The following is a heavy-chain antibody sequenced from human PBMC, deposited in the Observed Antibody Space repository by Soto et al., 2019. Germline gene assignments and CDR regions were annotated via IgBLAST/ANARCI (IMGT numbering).Heavy chain of an antibody. J-gene: IGHJ4*02. D-gene: IGHD1-26*01. CDR2: IYYSGST. V-gene: IGHV4-59*08. Sequence: PSETLSLTCTVSGGSISSYYWSWIRQPPGKGLEWIGYIYYSGSTNYNPSLKSRVTISVDTSKNQFSLKLSSVTAADTAVYYCARHRGSWSPLFDYWGQGTLVTVSS. CDR1: GGSISSYY. CDR3: ARHRGSWSPLFDY.